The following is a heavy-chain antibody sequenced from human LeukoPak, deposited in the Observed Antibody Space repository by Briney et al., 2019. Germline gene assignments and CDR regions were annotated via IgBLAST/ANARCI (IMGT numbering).Heavy chain of an antibody. CDR2: INPNSGGT. CDR3: ARGGLLNYYDSSGYFY. J-gene: IGHJ4*02. V-gene: IGHV1-2*02. D-gene: IGHD3-22*01. Sequence: ASVKVSCKTSGYTFTGYYIHWVRQAPGQGLEWMGWINPNSGGTNYAQKFQGRVTMTRDTSISTAYMELSRLRSDDTAVYYCARGGLLNYYDSSGYFYWGQGTLVTVSS. CDR1: GYTFTGYY.